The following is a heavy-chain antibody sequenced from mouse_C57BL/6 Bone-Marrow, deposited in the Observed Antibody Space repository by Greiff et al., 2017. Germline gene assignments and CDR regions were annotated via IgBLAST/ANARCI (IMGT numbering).Heavy chain of an antibody. J-gene: IGHJ3*01. CDR3: ARQGLDYGNYGGFAD. CDR1: GFSLTIYG. Sequence: VHLVESGPGLVAPSQSLSITCTVSGFSLTIYGVHWVRQPPGKGLAWLVVIWCDGSTTHTSALKSRLSISKDNSKSQVFLKMNSRQTDDRAMYYCARQGLDYGNYGGFADWGQGTLVTVAA. D-gene: IGHD2-1*01. CDR2: IWCDGST. V-gene: IGHV2-6-1*01.